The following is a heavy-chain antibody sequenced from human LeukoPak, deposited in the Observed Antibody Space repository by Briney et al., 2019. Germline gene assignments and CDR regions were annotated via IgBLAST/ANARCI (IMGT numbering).Heavy chain of an antibody. CDR2: IYSSGST. D-gene: IGHD2-15*01. CDR1: GGSISSYY. J-gene: IGHJ6*03. V-gene: IGHV4-4*07. CDR3: ARSVEGYCSGGSCYSYYYYMDV. Sequence: SETLSLTCTVSGGSISSYYWSWIRQPAGKGLEWIGRIYSSGSTNYNPSLKSRVTMSVDTSKNQFFLKLSSVTAADTAVYYCARSVEGYCSGGSCYSYYYYMDVWGKGTTVTVSS.